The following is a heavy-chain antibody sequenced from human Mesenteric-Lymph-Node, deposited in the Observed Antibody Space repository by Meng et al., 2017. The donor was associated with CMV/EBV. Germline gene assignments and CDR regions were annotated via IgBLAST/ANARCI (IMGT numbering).Heavy chain of an antibody. V-gene: IGHV1-69*02. Sequence: QVQLVQSGAEGKKPGSSVKFCCKASGGTFSSYTISWVRQAPGQGLEWMGRIIPILGIANYAQKFQGRVTITADKSTSTAYMELGSLRSEDTAVYYCAGGIAAAGSRWFDPWGQGTLVTVSS. CDR3: AGGIAAAGSRWFDP. J-gene: IGHJ5*02. CDR1: GGTFSSYT. CDR2: IIPILGIA. D-gene: IGHD6-13*01.